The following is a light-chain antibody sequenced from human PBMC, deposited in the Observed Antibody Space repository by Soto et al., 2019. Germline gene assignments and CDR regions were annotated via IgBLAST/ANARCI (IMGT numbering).Light chain of an antibody. CDR1: SSDVGGYSR. CDR3: NSYTSSNTRV. Sequence: QSVLTQPDSVSGSPGQSITISCTGTSSDVGGYSRVSWYQHHPGKAPKLMIYEVSDRPSGVSNRFSGSKSGNTASLTISGLQAEDEADYYCNSYTSSNTRVFGTGTKVTVL. CDR2: EVS. J-gene: IGLJ1*01. V-gene: IGLV2-14*01.